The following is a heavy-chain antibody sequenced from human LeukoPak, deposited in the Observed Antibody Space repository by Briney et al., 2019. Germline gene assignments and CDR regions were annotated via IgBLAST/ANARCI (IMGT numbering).Heavy chain of an antibody. CDR1: GFSVSDSY. D-gene: IGHD5-24*01. V-gene: IGHV3-53*01. Sequence: GGSLRLSCGVSGFSVSDSYMSWVRQAPGKGLEWASIIYSGGRTYYSDSVKGRFTISRDDSKNTLYLQMNTLRAEDTATYYCARLRVGNIFDYWGQGALVTVSS. J-gene: IGHJ4*02. CDR3: ARLRVGNIFDY. CDR2: IYSGGRT.